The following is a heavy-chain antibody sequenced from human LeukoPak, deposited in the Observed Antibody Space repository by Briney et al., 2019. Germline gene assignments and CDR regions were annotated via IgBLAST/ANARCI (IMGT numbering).Heavy chain of an antibody. CDR2: IHHSASP. V-gene: IGHV4-39*07. D-gene: IGHD2/OR15-2a*01. CDR3: ARHIGILGKWGFDY. CDR1: GCSIRDTTYY. Sequence: SETLSLTCTVSGCSIRDTTYYWVWMPQSPGKGLEWIGEIHHSASPNYNTSLKSRVTLSLDKSQNQFYLKVTSVTAADTAVYYCARHIGILGKWGFDYWGQGTMVTVSS. J-gene: IGHJ4*02.